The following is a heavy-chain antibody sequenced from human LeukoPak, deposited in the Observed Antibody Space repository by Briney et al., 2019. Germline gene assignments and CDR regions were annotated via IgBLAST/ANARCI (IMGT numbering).Heavy chain of an antibody. CDR2: INWNGGRT. CDR1: GFTFRGYG. V-gene: IGHV3-20*04. D-gene: IGHD2-2*02. Sequence: GGSLRLSCTASGFTFRGYGLSWVRQAPGKGLEWVSDINWNGGRTGYADSVKGRFTISRDNAKNSLYLQMNSLRVEDTALYYCAREHYTAGFDYWGQGTLVTVSS. J-gene: IGHJ4*02. CDR3: AREHYTAGFDY.